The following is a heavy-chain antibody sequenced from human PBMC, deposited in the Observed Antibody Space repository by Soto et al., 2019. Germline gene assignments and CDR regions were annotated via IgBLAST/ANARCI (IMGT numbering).Heavy chain of an antibody. CDR3: AKDLQFSGWLSAQTFDY. CDR1: GFTFNSHA. Sequence: EVQLLESGGGLVQPGGSLRLSCAVSGFTFNSHAMSWVRQAPGKGLECVSTISGSDGSTNYADSVKGRFTIYRDKSKSTLYLQMTSLRAEDTAVYYCAKDLQFSGWLSAQTFDYWGQGTQVTVSS. CDR2: ISGSDGST. J-gene: IGHJ4*02. D-gene: IGHD6-19*01. V-gene: IGHV3-23*01.